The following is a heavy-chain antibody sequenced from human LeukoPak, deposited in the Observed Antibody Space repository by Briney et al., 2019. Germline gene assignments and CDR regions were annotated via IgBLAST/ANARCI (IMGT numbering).Heavy chain of an antibody. CDR1: GYSIRSGYY. Sequence: SETLSLTCTVSGYSIRSGYYWGWIRQPPGKGLEWIGSINHSGSTYYNPSLKSRVTISVDTSKNQFSLKLSSVTAADTAVYYCARAVIYWGQGILVTVSS. J-gene: IGHJ4*02. CDR3: ARAVIY. D-gene: IGHD3-10*01. CDR2: INHSGST. V-gene: IGHV4-38-2*02.